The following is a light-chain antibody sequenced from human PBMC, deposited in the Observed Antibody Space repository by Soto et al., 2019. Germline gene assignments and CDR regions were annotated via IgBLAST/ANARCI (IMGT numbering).Light chain of an antibody. V-gene: IGLV2-14*03. Sequence: QSALTQPASVSGSPGRSITISCTGASSEIGAYNYVSWYQQHPGKAPKLMIYDVNIRPSGVSNRFSGSKSGNTASLTISGLQAEDEADYYCTSWTTSTTMIFGGGTKATVL. CDR1: SSEIGAYNY. CDR3: TSWTTSTTMI. CDR2: DVN. J-gene: IGLJ2*01.